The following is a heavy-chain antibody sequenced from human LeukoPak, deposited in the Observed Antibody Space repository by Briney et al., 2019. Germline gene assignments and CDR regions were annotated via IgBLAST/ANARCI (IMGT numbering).Heavy chain of an antibody. D-gene: IGHD6-13*01. Sequence: GGPLRPSCAASGFTFSSYWMSWVRQAPGKGLGWGANIKQDGSEKDYVDSVKGRFTISRDNAKNSLYLQMNSLRAEDTAVYYCARAFRGGSWSSQVAFDFWGQGTMVTVSS. CDR1: GFTFSSYW. V-gene: IGHV3-7*04. J-gene: IGHJ3*01. CDR3: ARAFRGGSWSSQVAFDF. CDR2: IKQDGSEK.